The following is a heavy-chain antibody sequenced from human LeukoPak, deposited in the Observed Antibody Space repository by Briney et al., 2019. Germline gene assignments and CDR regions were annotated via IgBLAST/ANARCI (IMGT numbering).Heavy chain of an antibody. CDR2: IYPGDSDT. J-gene: IGHJ3*02. CDR1: GYSFTSYW. D-gene: IGHD4-17*01. V-gene: IGHV5-51*01. CDR3: ARQAYPAQEIDYGDYAAFDI. Sequence: GESLQISCKGSGYSFTSYWIGWVRQMPGKGLDWMGIIYPGDSDTRYSPSFQGQVTSSADKSISTAYLQWSSLKASDTAMYYCARQAYPAQEIDYGDYAAFDIWGQGTMVTVSS.